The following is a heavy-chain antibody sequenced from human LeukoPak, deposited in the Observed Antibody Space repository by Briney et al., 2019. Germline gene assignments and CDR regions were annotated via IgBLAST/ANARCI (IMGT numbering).Heavy chain of an antibody. V-gene: IGHV1-3*01. J-gene: IGHJ5*01. D-gene: IGHD6-13*01. CDR3: ARPRASSPDNWFDS. CDR1: GYTFTNHA. Sequence: ASVKVSCKASGYTFTNHAIHWVRQAPGQGLEWMGWIDAANGNTKYSQKFQGRVTMTRDTSASIVYMELSSLRSEDTAVYYCARPRASSPDNWFDSWGQGTLVTVSS. CDR2: IDAANGNT.